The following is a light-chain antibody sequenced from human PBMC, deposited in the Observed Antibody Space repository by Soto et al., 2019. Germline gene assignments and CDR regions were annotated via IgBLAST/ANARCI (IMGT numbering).Light chain of an antibody. CDR3: GTWDTSLSAVV. J-gene: IGLJ2*01. V-gene: IGLV1-51*01. Sequence: QSVLTQPPSVSAAPGQKVTISCSGSGSNIGSNYVCWYQQLPGTAPKLLIYDNSMRPSGIPDRFSGSKSGTSATLGITGLQTGDEADYYCGTWDTSLSAVVFGGGTKLTVL. CDR2: DNS. CDR1: GSNIGSNY.